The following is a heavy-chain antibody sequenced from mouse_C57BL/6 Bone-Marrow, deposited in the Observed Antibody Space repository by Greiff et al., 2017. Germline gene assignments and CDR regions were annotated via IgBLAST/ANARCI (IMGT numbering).Heavy chain of an antibody. Sequence: QVQLQQSGAELVMPGASVKLSCKASGYTFTSYWMHWVKQRPGQGLEWIGEIDPSDSYTNYNQKFKGKSTLTVDKSSSTAYMQLSSLSSEDSAVYYCARSCFYAIDYWGQGTSVTVSS. J-gene: IGHJ4*01. V-gene: IGHV1-69*01. CDR2: IDPSDSYT. CDR3: ARSCFYAIDY. CDR1: GYTFTSYW.